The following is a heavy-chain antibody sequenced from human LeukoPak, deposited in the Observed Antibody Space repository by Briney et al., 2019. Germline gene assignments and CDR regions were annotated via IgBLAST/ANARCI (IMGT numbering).Heavy chain of an antibody. Sequence: ASVKVSCKVSGYTLTELSMHWVRQTPGKGLEWMGGFDPEDGETIYAQKFQGRVSMTEDTSTDTAYMELSSLRSEDTAVYYCATALWVRGVIIGGWFDPWGQGTLVTVSS. J-gene: IGHJ5*02. CDR2: FDPEDGET. V-gene: IGHV1-24*01. CDR1: GYTLTELS. D-gene: IGHD3-10*01. CDR3: ATALWVRGVIIGGWFDP.